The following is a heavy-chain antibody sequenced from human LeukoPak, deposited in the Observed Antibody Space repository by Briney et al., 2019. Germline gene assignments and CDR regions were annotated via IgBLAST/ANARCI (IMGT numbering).Heavy chain of an antibody. Sequence: GGSLRLSCVASGFTFSKYGMHWVRQAPGKGLEWVEVISYDGNDKYYADSVKGRFTISRDIPKNTLYLQMNTLRTEDTAVYYCAKDSVWFGDLLGGMDVWGQGTTVTVSS. CDR1: GFTFSKYG. CDR2: ISYDGNDK. D-gene: IGHD3-10*01. CDR3: AKDSVWFGDLLGGMDV. V-gene: IGHV3-30*18. J-gene: IGHJ6*02.